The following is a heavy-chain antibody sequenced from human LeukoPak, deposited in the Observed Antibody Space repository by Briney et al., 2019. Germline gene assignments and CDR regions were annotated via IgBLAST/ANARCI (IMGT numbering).Heavy chain of an antibody. CDR2: IRNDDSDR. Sequence: PGGSLRLSCAASGFIFSDYGMHWVRQAPGQGLDWVAFIRNDDSDRDYADSVRGRFTISRDNSRNTLYLQMRNLRPEGTGVYYCAIYDSRGDFDYWGQGTQVTVSA. CDR1: GFIFSDYG. V-gene: IGHV3-30*02. J-gene: IGHJ4*02. CDR3: AIYDSRGDFDY. D-gene: IGHD3-22*01.